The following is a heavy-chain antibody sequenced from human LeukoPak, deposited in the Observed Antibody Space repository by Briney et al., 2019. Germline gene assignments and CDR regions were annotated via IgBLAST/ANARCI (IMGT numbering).Heavy chain of an antibody. CDR2: IRYDGSNK. V-gene: IGHV3-30*02. D-gene: IGHD5-12*01. Sequence: GGSLRLPCAASGFTFSSYGMHWVRQAPGKGLEWVAFIRYDGSNKYYADSVKGRFTISRDNSKNTMYLQMKSLRAEDTAVYYCAKGGGYEAQYYYYYLDVWGKGITVTISS. CDR1: GFTFSSYG. CDR3: AKGGGYEAQYYYYYLDV. J-gene: IGHJ6*03.